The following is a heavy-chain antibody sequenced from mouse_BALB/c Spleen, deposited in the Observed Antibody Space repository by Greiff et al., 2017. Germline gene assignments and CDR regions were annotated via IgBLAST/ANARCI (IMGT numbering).Heavy chain of an antibody. J-gene: IGHJ1*01. CDR3: ARDPGYYYGSSSYWYFDV. CDR2: IWAGGST. V-gene: IGHV2-9*02. CDR1: GFSLTSYG. D-gene: IGHD1-1*01. Sequence: VQLVESGPGLVAPSQSLSITCTVSGFSLTSYGVHWVRQPPGKGLEWLGVIWAGGSTNYNSALMSRLSISKDNSKSQVCLKMNSLQTDDTAMYYCARDPGYYYGSSSYWYFDVWGAGTTVTVSS.